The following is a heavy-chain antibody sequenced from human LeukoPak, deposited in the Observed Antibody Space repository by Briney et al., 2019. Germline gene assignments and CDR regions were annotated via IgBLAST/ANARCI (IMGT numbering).Heavy chain of an antibody. V-gene: IGHV1-2*02. J-gene: IGHJ4*02. D-gene: IGHD6-13*01. CDR1: GYTFTDHY. CDR2: TNPTDNGA. Sequence: ASVKVSCKASGYTFTDHYIHWVRQAPGQGLEWMGWTNPTDNGAIYAQKFQGRVAMTRDTSISTAYVEVSRLASDDTAVYYCTTNAAALDYWGQGTLVTVSS. CDR3: TTNAAALDY.